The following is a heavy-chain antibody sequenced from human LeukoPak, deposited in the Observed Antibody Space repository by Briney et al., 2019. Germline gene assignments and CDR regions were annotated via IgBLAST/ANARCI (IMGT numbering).Heavy chain of an antibody. CDR2: LGIAGDT. CDR1: GFTGSSYA. Sequence: GGSLRLSCAASGFTGSSYAMHWVRQPIGKGLEWVSALGIAGDTFYPGAVKGRFTISRENARNSLYLQMNSLRAEDTAMYYCARQMQSHGNFDSWGQGTLVTVSS. V-gene: IGHV3-13*01. CDR3: ARQMQSHGNFDS. D-gene: IGHD1-26*01. J-gene: IGHJ4*02.